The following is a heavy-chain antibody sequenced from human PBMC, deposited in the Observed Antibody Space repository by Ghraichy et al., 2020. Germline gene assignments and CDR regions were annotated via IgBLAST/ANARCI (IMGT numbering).Heavy chain of an antibody. CDR1: GFTFSLHS. Sequence: GGSLRLSCAASGFTFSLHSMNWVRQAPGKGREWISYITSSGNTIYYADSVKGRFSISRDNSKDSLFLQMNNLRDEDTAVYYCARDLFPKTETMLKSAAMDVWGQGTTVTVSS. D-gene: IGHD3-16*01. V-gene: IGHV3-48*02. CDR2: ITSSGNTI. CDR3: ARDLFPKTETMLKSAAMDV. J-gene: IGHJ6*02.